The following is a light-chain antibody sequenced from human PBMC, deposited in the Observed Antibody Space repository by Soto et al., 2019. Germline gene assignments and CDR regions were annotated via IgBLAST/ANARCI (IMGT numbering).Light chain of an antibody. CDR2: GAS. V-gene: IGKV3-20*01. J-gene: IGKJ1*01. CDR1: QSVTSTY. CDR3: HHYAST. Sequence: VLTQSPGTLSLSPGERATLSCRASQSVTSTYLAWYQQKPGQAPSLLIYGASSRATGVPDRLSGSGSGTDFTLTISRLETEDFAVYFCHHYASTFGQGTKVDIK.